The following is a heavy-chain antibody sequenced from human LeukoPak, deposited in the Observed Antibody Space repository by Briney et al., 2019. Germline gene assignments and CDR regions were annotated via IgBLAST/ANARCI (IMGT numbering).Heavy chain of an antibody. CDR1: GFTFSSYS. Sequence: PGGSLRLSCAASGFTFSSYSMDWIRQPPGKGLEWIGEINHSGSTNYNPSLKSRVTISVDTSKNQFSLKLSSVTAADTAVYYCARIPNTSRGYFDLWGRGTLVTVSS. D-gene: IGHD6-13*01. J-gene: IGHJ2*01. CDR3: ARIPNTSRGYFDL. CDR2: INHSGST. V-gene: IGHV4-34*01.